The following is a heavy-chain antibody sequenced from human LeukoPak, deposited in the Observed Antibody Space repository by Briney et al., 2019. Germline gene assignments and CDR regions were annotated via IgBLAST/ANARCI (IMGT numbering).Heavy chain of an antibody. D-gene: IGHD2-2*01. V-gene: IGHV4-38-2*02. Sequence: SETLSLTCTVSGYSISSGYYWGWIRQPPGKGLEWIGSIYHSGSTDYNPSLKSRVTISVDTSKNQFSLKLSSVTAADTAVYYCASAAFCSSTTCSRTPVYWGQGTLVTVSA. CDR3: ASAAFCSSTTCSRTPVY. CDR2: IYHSGST. J-gene: IGHJ4*02. CDR1: GYSISSGYY.